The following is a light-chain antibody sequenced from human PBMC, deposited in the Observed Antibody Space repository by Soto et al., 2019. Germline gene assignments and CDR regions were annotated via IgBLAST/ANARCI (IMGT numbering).Light chain of an antibody. V-gene: IGKV3-20*01. CDR3: QQYGSSPRT. CDR2: DAS. Sequence: IVLTQSPATLSLSPGERATLCCRVSQSVGSSLAWYQQKPGQAPRLLIYDASNRATGVPARFSGSGSGTDFTLTISRLEPEDFAVYYCQQYGSSPRTFGQGTKVDIK. J-gene: IGKJ1*01. CDR1: QSVGSS.